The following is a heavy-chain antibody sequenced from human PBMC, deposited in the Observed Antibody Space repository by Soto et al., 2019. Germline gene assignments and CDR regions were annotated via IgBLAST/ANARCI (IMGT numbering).Heavy chain of an antibody. V-gene: IGHV4-59*11. CDR3: GSVRPSGYVLS. CDR1: GGSLISHY. CDR2: VYFSGNT. J-gene: IGHJ5*02. Sequence: SETLSLTCTVSGGSLISHYWTWIRQSPGKGLEWIGYVYFSGNTNYNPSLKSRVTISIDTSKNQFSLRLASVTAADTAFYYCGSVRPSGYVLSWGQGTLVTVSS. D-gene: IGHD6-25*01.